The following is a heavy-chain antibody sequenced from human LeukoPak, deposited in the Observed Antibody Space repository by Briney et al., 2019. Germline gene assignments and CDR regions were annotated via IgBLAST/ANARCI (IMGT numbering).Heavy chain of an antibody. V-gene: IGHV4-59*01. Sequence: SETLSLTCTVSGGSISSYYWSWIRQPPGKALEWIGYIYYTGTTKYNPSLKSRATISLDTSKNQFSLKLTSVTAADTALFFCASGYDIDVWGQGTTVTVSS. CDR1: GGSISSYY. CDR3: ASGYDIDV. CDR2: IYYTGTT. J-gene: IGHJ6*02.